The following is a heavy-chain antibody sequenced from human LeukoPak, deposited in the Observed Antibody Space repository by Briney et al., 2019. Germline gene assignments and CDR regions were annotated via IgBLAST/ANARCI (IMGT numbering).Heavy chain of an antibody. CDR2: FRPSGTTT. CDR3: ARESGGRTGGKTFDY. Sequence: GASVKVSCKASGYTFTDYYTHWVRQVPGQGLEWMGIFRPSGTTTVSPLELQGRVTLTRDTSTSTVYMELSSLTSADTAVYFCARESGGRTGGKTFDYWGQGTPVTVSS. CDR1: GYTFTDYY. D-gene: IGHD1-26*01. V-gene: IGHV1-46*01. J-gene: IGHJ4*02.